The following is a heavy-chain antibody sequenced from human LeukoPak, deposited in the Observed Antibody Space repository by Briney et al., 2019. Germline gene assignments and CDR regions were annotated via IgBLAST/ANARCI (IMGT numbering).Heavy chain of an antibody. CDR1: GGSLSSGSYY. V-gene: IGHV4-61*02. Sequence: SQTLSLTCTVSGGSLSSGSYYWSWIRQPAGKGLEWIGRIYTSGSTNYNASLKSRVPISVDTSKNQFSLKLSSVTAADTAVYYCARAHYDSSGYYLSYYFDYWGQGTLVTVSS. CDR3: ARAHYDSSGYYLSYYFDY. CDR2: IYTSGST. J-gene: IGHJ4*02. D-gene: IGHD3-22*01.